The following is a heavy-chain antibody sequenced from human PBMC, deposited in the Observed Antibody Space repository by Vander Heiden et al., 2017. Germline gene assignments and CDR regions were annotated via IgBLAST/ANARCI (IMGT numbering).Heavy chain of an antibody. D-gene: IGHD6-19*01. CDR1: GFIFSDYY. J-gene: IGHJ5*02. CDR2: ISSDSSDT. CDR3: ARGNGISVA. V-gene: IGHV3-11*06. Sequence: QVQLMQSGGGLVKPGGSLSLPCAASGFIFSDYYMSWIRQAPGKGLEWVSYISSDSSDTNYAGSVKGRFTISRDNAENSLYLQMNSLSAEDTAVYYCARGNGISVAWGQGTLVTVSS.